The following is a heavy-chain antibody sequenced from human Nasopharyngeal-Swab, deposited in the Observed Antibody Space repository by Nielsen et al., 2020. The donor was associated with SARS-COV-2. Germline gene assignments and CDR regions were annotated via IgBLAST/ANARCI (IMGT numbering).Heavy chain of an antibody. D-gene: IGHD6-6*01. J-gene: IGHJ4*02. V-gene: IGHV4-31*02. Sequence: RQAPGKGLEWIGYIYYSGSTYYNPSLKSRVIISVDTSKNQFSLKLSSVTAADTAVYYCARGGAARPGFDYWGQGTLVTVSS. CDR2: IYYSGST. CDR3: ARGGAARPGFDY.